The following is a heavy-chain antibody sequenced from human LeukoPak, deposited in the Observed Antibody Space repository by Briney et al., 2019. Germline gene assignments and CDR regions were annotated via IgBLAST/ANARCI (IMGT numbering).Heavy chain of an antibody. CDR1: GFTVNGSY. V-gene: IGHV3-66*02. CDR3: ARAFVTAAGFFDT. J-gene: IGHJ4*02. D-gene: IGHD6-13*01. CDR2: IYSGGDT. Sequence: GGSLRLSCAASGFTVNGSYMSWVRQAPGKGLEWVSVIYSGGDTHYAGSVKGRFTISRDNSVNTLYLQMNSLRTEDTAVYYCARAFVTAAGFFDTWGQGTLVTVSS.